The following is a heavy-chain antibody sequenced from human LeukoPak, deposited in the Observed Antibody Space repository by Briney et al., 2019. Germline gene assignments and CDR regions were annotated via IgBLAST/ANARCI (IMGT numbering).Heavy chain of an antibody. D-gene: IGHD2-2*01. Sequence: SVKVSCKASGGTFTSYAISWVRQAPGQGLEWMGGIIPIFGTANYAQKFQGRVTITADKSTSTAYMELSSLRSEDTAVYYCARIRLGYCSSTSCLPLGFDPWGQGTLVTVSS. CDR2: IIPIFGTA. J-gene: IGHJ5*02. CDR3: ARIRLGYCSSTSCLPLGFDP. V-gene: IGHV1-69*06. CDR1: GGTFTSYA.